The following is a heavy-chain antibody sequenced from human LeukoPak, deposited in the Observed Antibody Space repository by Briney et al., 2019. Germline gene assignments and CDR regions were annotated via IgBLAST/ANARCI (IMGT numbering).Heavy chain of an antibody. CDR2: INHSGST. CDR3: ARNVLLWFGEHYYYYMDV. Sequence: SETLSLTCAVYGGSFSGYYWSWIRQPPGKGLEWIGEINHSGSTNYNPSLKSRVTISVDTSKNQFSLELSSVTAADTAVYYCARNVLLWFGEHYYYYMDVWGKGTTVTVSS. CDR1: GGSFSGYY. D-gene: IGHD3-10*01. V-gene: IGHV4-34*01. J-gene: IGHJ6*03.